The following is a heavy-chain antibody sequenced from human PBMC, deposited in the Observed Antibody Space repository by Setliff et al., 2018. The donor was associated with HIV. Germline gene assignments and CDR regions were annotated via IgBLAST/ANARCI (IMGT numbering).Heavy chain of an antibody. J-gene: IGHJ4*02. V-gene: IGHV4-4*09. CDR2: IYTSRGT. D-gene: IGHD6-13*01. CDR3: ARSPSYRSSWEYYFDY. Sequence: TSEILSLTCTVSGGSISGYHWNWLRQTPGKGLEWIGYIYTSRGTNYNHSLRTRVIISVDTSNQFSLKLSSVTAADAAVYYCARSPSYRSSWEYYFDYWGQGILVTVSS. CDR1: GGSISGYH.